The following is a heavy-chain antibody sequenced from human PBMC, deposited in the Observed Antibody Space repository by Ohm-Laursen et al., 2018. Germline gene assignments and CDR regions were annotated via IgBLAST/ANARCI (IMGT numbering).Heavy chain of an antibody. J-gene: IGHJ5*02. V-gene: IGHV3-21*04. CDR2: ISSSSSYI. CDR1: GFTFSTYS. Sequence: SLRLSCSASGFTFSTYSMNWVRQAPGKGLEWVSSISSSSSYIYYADSVKGRFTISRDNAKNSLYLQMNSLRAEDTAVYYCASEDITMVRGVILENWFDPWGQGTLVTVSS. CDR3: ASEDITMVRGVILENWFDP. D-gene: IGHD3-10*01.